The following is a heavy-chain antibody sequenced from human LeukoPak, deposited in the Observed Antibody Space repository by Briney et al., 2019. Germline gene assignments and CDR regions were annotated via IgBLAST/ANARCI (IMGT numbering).Heavy chain of an antibody. CDR3: ARAGTYCSGTTCRTNFDF. D-gene: IGHD2-2*01. CDR1: GFTFSSYA. Sequence: PGGSLRLSCAPSGFTFSSYAMSWVRQAPGKGLEWVSGISSSGGRTYYADSVKGRFTISRDNAKNSLYLQMNSLRAEDTAVYYCARAGTYCSGTTCRTNFDFWGQGTLVTVSS. CDR2: ISSSGGRT. J-gene: IGHJ4*02. V-gene: IGHV3-23*05.